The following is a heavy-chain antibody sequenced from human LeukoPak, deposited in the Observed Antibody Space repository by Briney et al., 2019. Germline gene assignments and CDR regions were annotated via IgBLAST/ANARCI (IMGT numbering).Heavy chain of an antibody. CDR3: ARDGGYDYSLCLY. D-gene: IGHD5-12*01. CDR2: INPNSGGT. Sequence: GASVKVSCKASGYTFTGYYMHWVRQAPGQGLEWMGWINPNSGGTNYAQKFQGRVTMTRDTSISTAYMELRSLRFDDTAVYYCARDGGYDYSLCLYWGQGTLVTVSS. CDR1: GYTFTGYY. V-gene: IGHV1-2*02. J-gene: IGHJ4*02.